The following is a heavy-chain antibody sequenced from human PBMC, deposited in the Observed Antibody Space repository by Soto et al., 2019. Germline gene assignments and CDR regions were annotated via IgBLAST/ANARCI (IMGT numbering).Heavy chain of an antibody. CDR1: GGSISGGGYY. D-gene: IGHD4-17*01. V-gene: IGHV4-31*03. CDR2: IYYSGST. Sequence: PSETLSLTCTVSGGSISGGGYYWSWIRQHPGKGLEWIGYIYYSGSTYYNPSLKSRVTISVDTSKNQFSLKLSSVTAADTAVYYCARGPPIYGGNSIDYWGQGTLVTV. J-gene: IGHJ4*02. CDR3: ARGPPIYGGNSIDY.